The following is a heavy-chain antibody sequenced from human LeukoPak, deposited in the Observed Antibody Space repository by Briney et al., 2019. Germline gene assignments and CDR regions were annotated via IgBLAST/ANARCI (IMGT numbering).Heavy chain of an antibody. D-gene: IGHD6-13*01. CDR1: GGSFSGYY. CDR2: INHSGST. CDR3: ARESGQQLARGWFDP. Sequence: PSETLSLTCAVYGGSFSGYYWSWIRQPPGKGLEWIGEINHSGSTNYNPSLKSRVTISVDTPKNQFSLKLSSVTAADTAVYYCARESGQQLARGWFDPWGQGTLVTVSS. J-gene: IGHJ5*02. V-gene: IGHV4-34*01.